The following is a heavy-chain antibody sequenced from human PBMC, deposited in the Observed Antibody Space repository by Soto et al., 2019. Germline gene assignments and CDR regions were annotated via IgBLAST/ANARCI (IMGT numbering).Heavy chain of an antibody. CDR3: AKDRSLGRQQWLGPFDY. Sequence: GGSLRLSCAASGFTFSSYAMSWVRQAPGKGLEWVSAISGSGGSTYYADSVKGRFTISRDNSKNTLYLQMNSLRAEDTAVYYCAKDRSLGRQQWLGPFDYWGQGTLVTVSS. J-gene: IGHJ4*02. D-gene: IGHD6-19*01. CDR1: GFTFSSYA. CDR2: ISGSGGST. V-gene: IGHV3-23*01.